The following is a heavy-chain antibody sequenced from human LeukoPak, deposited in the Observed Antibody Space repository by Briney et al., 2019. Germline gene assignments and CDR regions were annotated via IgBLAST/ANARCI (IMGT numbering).Heavy chain of an antibody. CDR2: ISGSGGST. J-gene: IGHJ3*02. CDR1: GFTFSSYA. Sequence: GVSLRLSCAASGFTFSSYAVNWVRQAPGKGLEWVSAISGSGGSTFYADSVRGRFTISRDNSKNTLYLQMNSLRAEDTAVYYCAKDLEQWLVQGAFDIWGQGTMVTVSS. CDR3: AKDLEQWLVQGAFDI. D-gene: IGHD6-19*01. V-gene: IGHV3-23*01.